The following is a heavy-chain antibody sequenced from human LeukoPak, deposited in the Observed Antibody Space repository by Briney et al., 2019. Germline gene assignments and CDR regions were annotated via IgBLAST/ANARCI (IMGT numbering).Heavy chain of an antibody. CDR1: GYTFTGYY. V-gene: IGHV1-2*02. D-gene: IGHD6-19*01. J-gene: IGHJ4*02. CDR3: ARGLAVAGTVDY. Sequence: ASVKVSCEASGYTFTGYYMHWVRQAPGQGLEWMGWINPNSGGTNYAQKFQGRVTMTRDTSISTAYMELSRLRSDDTAVYYCARGLAVAGTVDYWGQGTLVTVSS. CDR2: INPNSGGT.